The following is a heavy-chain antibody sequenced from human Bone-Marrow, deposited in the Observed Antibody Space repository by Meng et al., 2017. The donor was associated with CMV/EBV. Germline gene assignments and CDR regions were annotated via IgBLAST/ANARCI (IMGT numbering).Heavy chain of an antibody. CDR1: GFPFSSYA. V-gene: IGHV3-23*01. CDR2: ISGSGGST. J-gene: IGHJ4*02. D-gene: IGHD2-2*01. Sequence: GESLKISCAASGFPFSSYAMSWVRQAPGKGLEWVSAISGSGGSTYYADSVKGRFTISRDNSNNTLYLQMDSLRAEDTAVYFCAKDFDIVVLQTKSYWGQGPLVTVSS. CDR3: AKDFDIVVLQTKSY.